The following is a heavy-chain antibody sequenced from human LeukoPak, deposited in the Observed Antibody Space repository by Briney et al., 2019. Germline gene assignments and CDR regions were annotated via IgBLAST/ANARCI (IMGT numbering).Heavy chain of an antibody. Sequence: GGSLRLSCAASGFILSGYWMSWVRLAPGKGLEWVANIKQDGDEKYYVDSVRGRFTISRDNAKNSLYLQMNSLRAEDTAVYYCARTYYYDSSDYSALGYWGQGTLVTVSS. CDR2: IKQDGDEK. CDR1: GFILSGYW. J-gene: IGHJ4*02. D-gene: IGHD3-22*01. CDR3: ARTYYYDSSDYSALGY. V-gene: IGHV3-7*01.